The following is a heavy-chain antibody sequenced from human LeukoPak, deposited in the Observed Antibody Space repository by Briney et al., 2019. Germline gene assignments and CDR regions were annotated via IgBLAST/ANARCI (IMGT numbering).Heavy chain of an antibody. CDR2: ISWNSGYM. J-gene: IGHJ2*01. Sequence: PGGSLRLSCAASGFSFDDHDMHWVRQAPGKGLEWVSVISWNSGYMAYADSVKGRFTVSRDNAKNSLYLQMNSLRTEDTALYYCARDTYGGVRSFDLWGRGTLVTVSS. V-gene: IGHV3-9*01. CDR1: GFSFDDHD. D-gene: IGHD3-10*01. CDR3: ARDTYGGVRSFDL.